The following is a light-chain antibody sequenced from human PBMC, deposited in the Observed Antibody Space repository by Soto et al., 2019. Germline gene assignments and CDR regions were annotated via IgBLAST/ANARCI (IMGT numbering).Light chain of an antibody. CDR1: SSDVGGYNY. CDR3: SSYTSRREVV. CDR2: EVS. J-gene: IGLJ2*01. Sequence: QSALTQPASVSGSPGQSITISCTGTSSDVGGYNYVSWYQQHPGKAPKLMIYEVSNRPSGVSNRFSGSKSGNTASLTISGLQAEDEADYYCSSYTSRREVVFRGGTKL. V-gene: IGLV2-14*01.